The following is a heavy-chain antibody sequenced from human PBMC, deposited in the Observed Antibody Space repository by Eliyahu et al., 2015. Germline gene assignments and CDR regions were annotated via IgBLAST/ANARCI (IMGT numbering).Heavy chain of an antibody. Sequence: EVQLVESGGAVVQPGGSLXLSCVASGFNFXXYTMHWVRQVPGKGLEWVSLIRWDGGTTDYVDSVKGRFTISRDNSKNSLSLQMNSLRIEDTALYYCVKDMGDILTAYYPFVSWGQGTLVTVSS. CDR3: VKDMGDILTAYYPFVS. V-gene: IGHV3-43*01. CDR1: GFNFXXYT. D-gene: IGHD3-9*01. CDR2: IRWDGGTT. J-gene: IGHJ4*02.